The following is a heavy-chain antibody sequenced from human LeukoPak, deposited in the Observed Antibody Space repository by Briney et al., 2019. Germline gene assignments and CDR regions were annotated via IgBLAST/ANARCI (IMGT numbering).Heavy chain of an antibody. CDR2: INHSGST. D-gene: IGHD3-10*01. Sequence: PSETLSLTCAVYGGSFSGYYWSWIRQPPGKGLEWIGEINHSGSTNYNPSLKSRVTISVDTSKNQFSLKLSPVTAADTAVYYCARLPGYYGSGRYYYYYMDVWGKGTTVTVSS. CDR3: ARLPGYYGSGRYYYYYMDV. V-gene: IGHV4-34*01. CDR1: GGSFSGYY. J-gene: IGHJ6*03.